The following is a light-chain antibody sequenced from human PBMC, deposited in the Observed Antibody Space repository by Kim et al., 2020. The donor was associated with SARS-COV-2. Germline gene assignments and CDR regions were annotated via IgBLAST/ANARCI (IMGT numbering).Light chain of an antibody. V-gene: IGLV8-61*01. CDR1: TGSSSNNAY. CDR3: VLYLGSGIWA. Sequence: GGTSTLTGGLKTGSSSNNAYPSWFQQTPGQAPRPLVYGTNTRSSGVPDRFSGSFIGNKAALTITGAQADDESVYHCVLYLGSGIWAFGGGTKVTVL. J-gene: IGLJ3*02. CDR2: GTN.